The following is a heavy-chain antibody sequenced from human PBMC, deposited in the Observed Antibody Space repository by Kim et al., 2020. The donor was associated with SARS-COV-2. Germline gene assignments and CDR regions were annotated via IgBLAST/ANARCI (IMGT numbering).Heavy chain of an antibody. CDR3: ARSRGGYYYYGMDV. Sequence: SETLSLTCTVSGGSVSSGSYYWSWIRQPPGKGLEWIGYIYYSGSTNYNPSLKSRVTISVDTSKNQFSLKLSSVTAADTAVYYCARSRGGYYYYGMDVWG. V-gene: IGHV4-61*01. J-gene: IGHJ6*02. D-gene: IGHD3-10*01. CDR1: GGSVSSGSYY. CDR2: IYYSGST.